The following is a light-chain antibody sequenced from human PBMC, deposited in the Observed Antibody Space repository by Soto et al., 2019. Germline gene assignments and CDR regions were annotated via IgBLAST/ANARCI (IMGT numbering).Light chain of an antibody. J-gene: IGLJ1*01. CDR2: DVS. V-gene: IGLV2-11*01. Sequence: QSALTQPRSVSGSPGQSVTISCTGTSSDVGGYNYVSWYQQHPGKAPKLMIYDVSKRPSGVPDRFSGSKSGNTASLTMSGLQAEDAADYYCCSYAGSYTYVFGTGTKVTVL. CDR3: CSYAGSYTYV. CDR1: SSDVGGYNY.